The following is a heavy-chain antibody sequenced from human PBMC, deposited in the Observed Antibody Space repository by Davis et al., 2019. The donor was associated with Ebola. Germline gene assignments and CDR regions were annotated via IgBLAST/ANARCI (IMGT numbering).Heavy chain of an antibody. CDR3: ASAATVTRPFDY. CDR2: ISYDGSNK. Sequence: PGGSLRLSCAASGFTFSSYAMHWVRQAPGKGLEWVAVISYDGSNKYYADSVKGRFTISRDNSKNTLYLQMNSLRAEDTAVYYCASAATVTRPFDYWGQGTLVTASS. V-gene: IGHV3-30*04. D-gene: IGHD4-17*01. CDR1: GFTFSSYA. J-gene: IGHJ4*02.